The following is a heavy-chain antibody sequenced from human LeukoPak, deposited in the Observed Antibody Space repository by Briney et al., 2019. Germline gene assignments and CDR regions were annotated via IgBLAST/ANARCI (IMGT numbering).Heavy chain of an antibody. J-gene: IGHJ4*02. Sequence: PGGSLRLSCAASGFTFSSYAMSWVRQAPGKGLEWVSAISGSGGSTYYADSVKGRFTISRDNSKNTLYLQVNSLRAEDTTVYYCARFRTWGDKAFDYWGQGTLVTVSS. D-gene: IGHD2-21*02. CDR1: GFTFSSYA. V-gene: IGHV3-23*01. CDR2: ISGSGGST. CDR3: ARFRTWGDKAFDY.